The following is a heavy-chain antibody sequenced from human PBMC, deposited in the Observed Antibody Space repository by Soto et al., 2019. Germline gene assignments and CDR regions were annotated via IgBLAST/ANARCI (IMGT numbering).Heavy chain of an antibody. J-gene: IGHJ5*02. V-gene: IGHV1-46*01. CDR3: AREGPITVTTIRWFDP. CDR2: INPSGGST. Sequence: QVQLVQSGAEVKKPGASVKVSCKASGYTFTSYYMHWVRQAPGQGLEWMGIINPSGGSTSYAQKFQGRVTLTRDTSTSTVYMELSSLRSEDTAVYYCAREGPITVTTIRWFDPWGQGTLVPVSS. CDR1: GYTFTSYY. D-gene: IGHD4-4*01.